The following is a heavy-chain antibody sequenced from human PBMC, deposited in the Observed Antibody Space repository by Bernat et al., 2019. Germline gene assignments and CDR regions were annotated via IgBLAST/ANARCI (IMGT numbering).Heavy chain of an antibody. CDR1: GYTFTGYN. CDR3: ARDTDGITMIVGF. Sequence: QVQLVQSGAEVKKPGASVQVSCKASGYTFTGYNMHWVRKAPGQGLVWMGWINPNSGGTIYAQKFQGRVTMTRDTSSSTAYMELSRLRSDDTAVYNCARDTDGITMIVGFRGQGTLVAVSS. J-gene: IGHJ4*02. D-gene: IGHD3-22*01. CDR2: INPNSGGT. V-gene: IGHV1-2*02.